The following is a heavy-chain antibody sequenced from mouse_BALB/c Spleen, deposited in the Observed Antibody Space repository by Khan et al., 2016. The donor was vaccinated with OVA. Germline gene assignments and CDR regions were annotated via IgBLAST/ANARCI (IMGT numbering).Heavy chain of an antibody. V-gene: IGHV1-7*01. J-gene: IGHJ2*01. CDR3: ARDRIDY. CDR2: INPTSGYT. CDR1: GYTFTSYW. Sequence: QVQLKQSGAELAKPGASVKMSCTASGYTFTSYWMHWIKQRPGQGLEWIGYINPTSGYTDYNQKFKDKATLTADKSSSTAYMQLSSLTSDDSAVHYCARDRIDYWGQGTALTVSS.